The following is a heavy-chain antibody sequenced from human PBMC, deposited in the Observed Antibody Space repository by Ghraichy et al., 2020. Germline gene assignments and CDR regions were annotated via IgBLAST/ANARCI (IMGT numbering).Heavy chain of an antibody. Sequence: GESLRLSCTASGFTFDEYVMHWVRQAPGKGLEWVSLISGDGISTYYADSVKGRFTITRDNSKNSLYLQMNSLRTGDTALYFCARGSGYYFQWYFDSWGQGTLVTVSS. CDR2: ISGDGIST. V-gene: IGHV3-43*02. CDR3: ARGSGYYFQWYFDS. D-gene: IGHD3-22*01. CDR1: GFTFDEYV. J-gene: IGHJ4*02.